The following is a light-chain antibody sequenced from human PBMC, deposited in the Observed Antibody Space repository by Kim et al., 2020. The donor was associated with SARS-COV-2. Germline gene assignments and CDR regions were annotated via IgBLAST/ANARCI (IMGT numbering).Light chain of an antibody. J-gene: IGLJ1*01. Sequence: VTISCAGSSSNIGAGYDVDWYQQLPGAAPKLLIYGNTNGPSGVPDRFSGSKSGTSASLAITGLQAEDEADYYCQSQYSRLSGFYVFGSGTKVTVL. CDR2: GNT. CDR3: QSQYSRLSGFYV. V-gene: IGLV1-40*01. CDR1: SSNIGAGYD.